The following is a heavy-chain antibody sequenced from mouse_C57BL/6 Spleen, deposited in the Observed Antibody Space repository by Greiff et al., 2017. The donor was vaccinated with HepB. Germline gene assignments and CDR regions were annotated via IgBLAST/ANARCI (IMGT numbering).Heavy chain of an antibody. CDR3: ARGPIYYDYDY. CDR1: GYAFSSYW. Sequence: VQLQQSGAELVKPGASVKISCKASGYAFSSYWMNWVKQRPGKGLEWIGQIYPGDGDTNYNGKFKGKATLTADKSSSTAYMQLSSLTSEDSAVYCCARGPIYYDYDYWGQGTTLTVSS. J-gene: IGHJ2*01. CDR2: IYPGDGDT. V-gene: IGHV1-80*01. D-gene: IGHD2-4*01.